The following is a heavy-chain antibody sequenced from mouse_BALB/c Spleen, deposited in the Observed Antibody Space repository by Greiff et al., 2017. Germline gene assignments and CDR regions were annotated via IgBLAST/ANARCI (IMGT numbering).Heavy chain of an antibody. CDR1: GYTFTSYT. CDR3: ARRGDGYYPCL. Sequence: VKLMESGAELARPGASVKMSCKASGYTFTSYTMHWVKQRPGQGLEWIGYINPSSGYTNYNQKFKDKATLTADKSSSTAYMQLSSLTSEDSAVYYCARRGDGYYPCLWGQGTLVTVSA. D-gene: IGHD2-3*01. CDR2: INPSSGYT. J-gene: IGHJ3*02. V-gene: IGHV1-4*01.